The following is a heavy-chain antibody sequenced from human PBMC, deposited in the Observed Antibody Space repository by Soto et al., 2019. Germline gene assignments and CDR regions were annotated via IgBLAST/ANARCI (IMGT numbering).Heavy chain of an antibody. CDR1: GFTFSSYW. CDR2: INSDGSST. J-gene: IGHJ1*01. Sequence: EVPLVESGGGLVQPGGSLRLSCAASGFTFSSYWMHWVRQAPGKGLVWVSRINSDGSSTSYADSVKGRFTISRDNAKNTLYLQMNSLRAEDTAVYYCARVIAVAGTEYFQHWGQGTLVTVSS. CDR3: ARVIAVAGTEYFQH. V-gene: IGHV3-74*01. D-gene: IGHD6-19*01.